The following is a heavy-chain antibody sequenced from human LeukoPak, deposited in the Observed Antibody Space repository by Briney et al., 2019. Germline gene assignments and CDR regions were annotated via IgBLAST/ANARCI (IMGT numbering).Heavy chain of an antibody. Sequence: SETLSLTCTVSGGSFSGSSFYWGWIRQPPGKGLEWIGNIYYSGSTYYNPSLKSRVTIFVDTSKNQLSLKLSSVTAADTAVYYCARPRDYGGNLNRYFDLWGRGTLVTVSS. CDR1: GGSFSGSSFY. CDR2: IYYSGST. V-gene: IGHV4-39*01. D-gene: IGHD4-23*01. CDR3: ARPRDYGGNLNRYFDL. J-gene: IGHJ2*01.